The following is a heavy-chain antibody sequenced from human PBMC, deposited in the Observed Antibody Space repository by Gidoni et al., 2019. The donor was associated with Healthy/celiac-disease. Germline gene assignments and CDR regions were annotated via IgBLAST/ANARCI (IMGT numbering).Heavy chain of an antibody. CDR3: AIIPSGDDAFDI. J-gene: IGHJ3*02. CDR2: ISYDGSNK. CDR1: GFTFSSYG. V-gene: IGHV3-30*03. D-gene: IGHD1-26*01. Sequence: QVQLVESGGGVVQPGRSLRLSCAASGFTFSSYGMHWVRQAPGKGLEWVAVISYDGSNKYYADSVKGRFTISRDNSKNTLYLQMNSLRAEDTAVYYCAIIPSGDDAFDIWGQGTMVTVSS.